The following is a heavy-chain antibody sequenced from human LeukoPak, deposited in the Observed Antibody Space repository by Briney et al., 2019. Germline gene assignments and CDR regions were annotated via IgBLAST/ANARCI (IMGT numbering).Heavy chain of an antibody. V-gene: IGHV3-11*01. CDR3: ARDNSGAFGD. CDR2: ISNTGTTI. D-gene: IGHD1-26*01. CDR1: GFPFRDYY. Sequence: GGSLRLPCEASGFPFRDYYMSWIRQAPGKGLEWVAYISNTGTTIYYADSVKGRFTISRDNGNNLLYLRMNSLRAEDTAVYYCARDNSGAFGDSGQGTLVTVSS. J-gene: IGHJ4*02.